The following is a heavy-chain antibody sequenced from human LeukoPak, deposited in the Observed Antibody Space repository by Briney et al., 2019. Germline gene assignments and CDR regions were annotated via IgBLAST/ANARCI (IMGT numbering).Heavy chain of an antibody. Sequence: PSETLSLTCTVSGGSTRYYYWSWSRQPAGKGLEWIGRIYSSGNTDYNPSLKSRVTMSLDTSKNQFSLKVNSVTAADTAVYYCARGLEATADRALDYWGQGTLVTVSS. CDR3: ARGLEATADRALDY. D-gene: IGHD1-1*01. CDR1: GGSTRYYY. J-gene: IGHJ4*02. CDR2: IYSSGNT. V-gene: IGHV4-4*07.